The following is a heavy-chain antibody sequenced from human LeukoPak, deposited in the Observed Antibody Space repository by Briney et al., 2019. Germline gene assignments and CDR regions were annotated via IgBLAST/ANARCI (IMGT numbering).Heavy chain of an antibody. Sequence: PSETLSLTCAASGXSMRDYYWSWIRQPPGKGLEWIGNFYYSGSTNYNPSLKSRGSISVDTSKNQFPLKVRSGTAADRAVYYCARGFGYYDVLTAFWGQGTLVTVSS. J-gene: IGHJ4*02. CDR3: ARGFGYYDVLTAF. V-gene: IGHV4-59*01. CDR1: GXSMRDYY. CDR2: FYYSGST. D-gene: IGHD3-9*01.